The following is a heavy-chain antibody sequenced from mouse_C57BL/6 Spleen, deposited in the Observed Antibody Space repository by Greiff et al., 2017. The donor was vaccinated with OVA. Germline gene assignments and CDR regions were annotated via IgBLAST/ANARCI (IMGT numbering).Heavy chain of an antibody. V-gene: IGHV1-15*01. J-gene: IGHJ2*01. CDR2: IDPETGGT. Sequence: QVQLQQSGAELVRPGASVTLSCKASGYTFTDYEMHWVKQTPVHGLEWIGAIDPETGGTAYNQKFKGKAILTADKSSSTAYMELRSLTSEDSAVYYCTRSSCGSSYFDYWGKGTTLTVSS. CDR3: TRSSCGSSYFDY. CDR1: GYTFTDYE. D-gene: IGHD1-1*01.